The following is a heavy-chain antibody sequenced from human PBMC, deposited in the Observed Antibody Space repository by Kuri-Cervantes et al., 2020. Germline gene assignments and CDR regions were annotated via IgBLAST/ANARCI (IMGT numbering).Heavy chain of an antibody. D-gene: IGHD6-13*01. CDR3: AKERAAGFSYYYYYGMDV. Sequence: ASVKVSCKASGYTFTSYDINWVRQATGQGLEWMGWMNPNSGNTGYAQKFQGRVTMTRNTSISTAYMELSSLRSEDTAVYYCAKERAAGFSYYYYYGMDVWGQGTTVTVSS. CDR2: MNPNSGNT. J-gene: IGHJ6*02. CDR1: GYTFTSYD. V-gene: IGHV1-8*01.